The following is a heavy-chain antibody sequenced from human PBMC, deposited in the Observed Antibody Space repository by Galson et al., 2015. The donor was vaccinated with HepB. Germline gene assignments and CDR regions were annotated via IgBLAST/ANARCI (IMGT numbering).Heavy chain of an antibody. J-gene: IGHJ3*02. D-gene: IGHD2-15*01. CDR3: ARSSSWSSGGSCYSVPNAFDI. CDR1: GFTFSDYY. CDR2: ISSSSTI. V-gene: IGHV3-69-1*01. Sequence: SLRLSCAASGFTFSDYYMNWVRQAPGKGLEWVSSISSSSTIYYADSVQGRLTISRDNAKNPLYLQMNSLRAEDTAVYYCARSSSWSSGGSCYSVPNAFDIWGQGTMVTVSS.